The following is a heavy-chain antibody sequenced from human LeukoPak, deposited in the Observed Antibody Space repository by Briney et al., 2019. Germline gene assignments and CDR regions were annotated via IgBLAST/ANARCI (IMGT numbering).Heavy chain of an antibody. V-gene: IGHV3-21*01. CDR2: ISSSSSYT. CDR3: ARSEYNWNYFDY. Sequence: GGSLILSCAASGFTFSSYIMNWVRQAPGKGLEWVSSISSSSSYTYYADSVKGRFTISRDNAKNSLYLQMNSLSAEDTAVYYCARSEYNWNYFDYWGQGTLVTVSS. D-gene: IGHD1-20*01. CDR1: GFTFSSYI. J-gene: IGHJ4*02.